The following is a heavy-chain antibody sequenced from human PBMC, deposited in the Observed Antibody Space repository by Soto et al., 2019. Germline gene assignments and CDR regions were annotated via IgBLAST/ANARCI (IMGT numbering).Heavy chain of an antibody. J-gene: IGHJ6*02. V-gene: IGHV5-51*01. CDR1: GYSFTSYW. CDR3: ARHKYSSSSAAAAVAGTDYYYYGMDV. CDR2: IYPGDSDT. Sequence: PGESLKISCKGSGYSFTSYWIGWVRQMPGKGLEWMGIIYPGDSDTRYSPSFQGQVTISADKSISTAYLQWSRLKASDTAMYYCARHKYSSSSAAAAVAGTDYYYYGMDVWGQGTTVTVSS. D-gene: IGHD6-6*01.